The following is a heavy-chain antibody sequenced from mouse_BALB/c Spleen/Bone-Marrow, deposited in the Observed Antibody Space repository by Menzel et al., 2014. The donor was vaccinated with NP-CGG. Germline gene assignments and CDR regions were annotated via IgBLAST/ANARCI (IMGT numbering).Heavy chain of an antibody. J-gene: IGHJ2*01. CDR1: GYSFTGYT. CDR2: INPDNVYT. D-gene: IGHD2-12*01. CDR3: PRYYSYDYDY. V-gene: IGHV1-18*01. Sequence: EVQLQQSAPELVKPGSSMNISCRTSGYSFTGYTMYWVKQSHVKKLNWIGLINPDNVYTSCNQKFKGKATSTIDKSSSTAYMELLSLTSEDAAVYYCPRYYSYDYDYRGQGTPLTGSS.